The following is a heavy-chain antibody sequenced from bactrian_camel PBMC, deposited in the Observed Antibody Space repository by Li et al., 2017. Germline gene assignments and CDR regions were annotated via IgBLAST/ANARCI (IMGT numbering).Heavy chain of an antibody. V-gene: IGHV3S40*01. CDR2: VNIGGRGT. CDR3: ATGGMDRLHVD. J-gene: IGHJ4*01. CDR1: GFTFSSSA. Sequence: VQLVESGGDLVQPGGSLRLSCAAFGFTFSSSAMSWVRRAPGKGLEWVSAVNIGGRGTDYSESVKGRFTISRDNAKDTVHLQMNSLKSEDTALYYCATGGMDRLHVDWGQGTQVTVS. D-gene: IGHD5*01.